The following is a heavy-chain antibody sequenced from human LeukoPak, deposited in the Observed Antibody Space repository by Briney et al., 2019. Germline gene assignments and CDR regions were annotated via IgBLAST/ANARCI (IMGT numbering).Heavy chain of an antibody. CDR3: ARLAERTGTTWNWFDP. D-gene: IGHD1-7*01. V-gene: IGHV4-59*01. CDR1: GVSINTYY. Sequence: SETLSLTCSVSGVSINTYYWSWIRQPPGKGLEWIGYILYSRSTKYNPSLKSRVTISIDTSENQFSLKLTSVSTADTAVYYCARLAERTGTTWNWFDPWGQGTLVTVSS. CDR2: ILYSRST. J-gene: IGHJ5*02.